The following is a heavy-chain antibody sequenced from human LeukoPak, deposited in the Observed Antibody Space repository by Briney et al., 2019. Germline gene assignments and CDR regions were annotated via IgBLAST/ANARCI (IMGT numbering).Heavy chain of an antibody. CDR1: GYTFTNYD. Sequence: ASVKVSCKASGYTFTNYDINWVRQATGQGPEWMGWMNPESGNTGYAQKFQGRVTMTRNTSISTAYMELSSLRSDDTAVYYCARDQDIVVVVAALRQREMGGFDPWGQGTLVTASS. D-gene: IGHD2-15*01. V-gene: IGHV1-8*01. CDR3: ARDQDIVVVVAALRQREMGGFDP. CDR2: MNPESGNT. J-gene: IGHJ5*02.